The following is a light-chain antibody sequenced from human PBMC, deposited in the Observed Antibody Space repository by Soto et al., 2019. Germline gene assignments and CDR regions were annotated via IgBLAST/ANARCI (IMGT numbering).Light chain of an antibody. J-gene: IGLJ2*01. V-gene: IGLV2-8*01. CDR2: DVS. Sequence: QSALTQPPSAPGSPGQSVTISCTGISSDVGGYNYVSWYQQHPGKAPKLLIYDVSKRPSGVPDRFSGSKSGNTASLTVSGLQAEDDADYYCSSNAGSNRLVFGGGTKLTVL. CDR1: SSDVGGYNY. CDR3: SSNAGSNRLV.